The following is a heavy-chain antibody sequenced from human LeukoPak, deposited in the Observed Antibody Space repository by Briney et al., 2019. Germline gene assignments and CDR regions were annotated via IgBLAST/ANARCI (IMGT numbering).Heavy chain of an antibody. CDR3: ARVRRGVEMATGDFDY. V-gene: IGHV1-8*01. J-gene: IGHJ4*02. CDR2: MNPNRGNT. D-gene: IGHD5-24*01. Sequence: VASVKVSCKASGYTVTSYDINWVRQATGQGLEWMGWMNPNRGNTGYAQKFQGRVTMTRNTSKSTAYLELSSLRSEDTAVYYCARVRRGVEMATGDFDYWGQGTLVTVSS. CDR1: GYTVTSYD.